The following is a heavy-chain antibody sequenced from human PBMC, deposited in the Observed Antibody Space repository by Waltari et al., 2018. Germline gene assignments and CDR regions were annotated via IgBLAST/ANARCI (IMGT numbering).Heavy chain of an antibody. CDR1: GLSLSRYW. CDR3: SRGSGQLGYIMDV. V-gene: IGHV3-74*01. D-gene: IGHD6-13*01. J-gene: IGHJ6*04. Sequence: EVQLVESGGGLVQPGGSLRLACAASGLSLSRYWMPWVRQVPGRGLVWVSRISSDGISTTYADSVKGRFSIFRDNAKNTLYLHMNSLRADDTAVYFCSRGSGQLGYIMDVWGKGTTVTVSS. CDR2: ISSDGIST.